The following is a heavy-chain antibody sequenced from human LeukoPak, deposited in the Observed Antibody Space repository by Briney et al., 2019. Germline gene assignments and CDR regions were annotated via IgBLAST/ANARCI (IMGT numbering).Heavy chain of an antibody. CDR1: GFTFSSYG. D-gene: IGHD6-19*01. J-gene: IGHJ4*02. CDR3: AKDQEQWSFFDY. V-gene: IGHV3-30*02. Sequence: GGSLRLSCAASGFTFSSYGMHWVRQAPGKGLEWVAFIRYDGSNKYYADSVKGRFTISGDNSKNTLYLQMNSLRAEDTAVYYCAKDQEQWSFFDYWGQGTLVTVSS. CDR2: IRYDGSNK.